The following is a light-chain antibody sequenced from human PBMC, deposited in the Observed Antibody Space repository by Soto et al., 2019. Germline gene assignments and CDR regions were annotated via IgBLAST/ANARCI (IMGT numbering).Light chain of an antibody. V-gene: IGKV1-39*01. J-gene: IGKJ1*01. CDR1: QSISSY. Sequence: DIQMTQSPSSLSASVGDRVTITCRASQSISSYLNWYQQKPGKAPKLLIYAASSLQSGVPSRFSGSGSGTDFTLTISSLQPEDFATYDGQQSYSTPWTFGQGTKVEIK. CDR3: QQSYSTPWT. CDR2: AAS.